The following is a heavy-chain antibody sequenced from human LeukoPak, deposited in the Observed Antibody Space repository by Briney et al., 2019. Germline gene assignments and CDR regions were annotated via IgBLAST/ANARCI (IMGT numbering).Heavy chain of an antibody. J-gene: IGHJ4*02. V-gene: IGHV4-4*02. CDR3: ARDGQWFGELLLDS. CDR2: IYHSGST. D-gene: IGHD3-10*01. Sequence: SETLSLTCAVSGGSISSSNWWRWVRQPPGKRLEFSGEIYHSGSTNYNPSLKSLATISVTNSKNHFSLMLTSLTDADPAVYYCARDGQWFGELLLDSWGQGTLVTVSS. CDR1: GGSISSSNW.